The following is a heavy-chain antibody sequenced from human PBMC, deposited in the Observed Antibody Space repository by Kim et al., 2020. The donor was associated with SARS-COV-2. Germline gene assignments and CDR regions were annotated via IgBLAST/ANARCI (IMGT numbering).Heavy chain of an antibody. CDR3: AREMCSGGSCYFDY. J-gene: IGHJ4*02. D-gene: IGHD2-15*01. V-gene: IGHV3-11*06. Sequence: ADSVKGRFTISRDNAKNSLYLQMNSLRAEDTAVYYCAREMCSGGSCYFDYWGQGTLVTVSS.